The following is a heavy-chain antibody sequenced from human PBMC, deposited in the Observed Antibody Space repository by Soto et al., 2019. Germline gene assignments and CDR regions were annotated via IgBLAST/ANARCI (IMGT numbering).Heavy chain of an antibody. V-gene: IGHV3-48*03. CDR2: ISSTDNTK. D-gene: IGHD3-16*01. Sequence: EVQLVESGGGLVQPGGSLRLSCAASGFTFSTYEMNWVRQAPGKGLEWVSYISSTDNTKYYAESVQGRFTISRDNTRNSLYLQMNSLRAEDTVVYYCARGQVGFDYWGQGTLVTVSS. CDR1: GFTFSTYE. J-gene: IGHJ4*02. CDR3: ARGQVGFDY.